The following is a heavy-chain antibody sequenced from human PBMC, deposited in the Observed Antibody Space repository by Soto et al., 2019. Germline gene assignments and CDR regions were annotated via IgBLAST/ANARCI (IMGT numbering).Heavy chain of an antibody. V-gene: IGHV4-30-4*01. CDR1: GGSISSGDYY. J-gene: IGHJ4*02. Sequence: QVQLQESGPGLVKPSQTLSLTCTVSGGSISSGDYYWSWIRQPPGKGLEWIGYIYYSGSTYYNPSLKSRVTISVDTSKNQFSLKLSSVTAADTAVYYCATRFVEMATINGQFDYWGQGTLVTVSS. CDR3: ATRFVEMATINGQFDY. D-gene: IGHD5-12*01. CDR2: IYYSGST.